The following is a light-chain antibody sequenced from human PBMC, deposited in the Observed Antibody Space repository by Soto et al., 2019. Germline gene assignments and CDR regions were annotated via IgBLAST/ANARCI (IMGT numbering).Light chain of an antibody. J-gene: IGLJ2*01. V-gene: IGLV2-14*03. Sequence: QSVLTQPASVSGSPGQSITISCTGTSSDVGGYNYVSWYQQHPGEAPKLMIYDVSNRPSGVSNRFSDSKSGNTAYLTISGLQAEDETDYYCSSFTSSRTLVFGAGTKLTVL. CDR1: SSDVGGYNY. CDR2: DVS. CDR3: SSFTSSRTLV.